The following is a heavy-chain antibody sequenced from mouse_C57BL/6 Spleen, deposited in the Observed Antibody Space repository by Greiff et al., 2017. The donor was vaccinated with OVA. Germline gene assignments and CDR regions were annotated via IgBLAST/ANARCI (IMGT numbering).Heavy chain of an antibody. Sequence: VQLQQSGPELVKPGASVKISCKASGYTFTDYYMNWVKQSHGKSLEWIGDINPNNGGTSYNQKFKGKATLTVDKSSSTAYMELRSLTSEDSAVYYCARSYDYDVVAYWGQGTLVTVSA. CDR3: ARSYDYDVVAY. CDR2: INPNNGGT. V-gene: IGHV1-26*01. CDR1: GYTFTDYY. D-gene: IGHD2-4*01. J-gene: IGHJ3*01.